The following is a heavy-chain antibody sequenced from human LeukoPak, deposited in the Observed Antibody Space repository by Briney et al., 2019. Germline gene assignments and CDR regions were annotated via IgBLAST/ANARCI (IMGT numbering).Heavy chain of an antibody. CDR1: GGSINNYY. J-gene: IGHJ4*02. Sequence: SETLSLTCRVSGGSINNYYWSWIRQPPGKGLEWIGYIAYGGSTNYKSSLKSRVTISVDTSKKQLSLKLSSVTAADTAVYYCARDRVGANGHFDYWGQGTLVTVSS. CDR2: IAYGGST. V-gene: IGHV4-59*01. D-gene: IGHD1-26*01. CDR3: ARDRVGANGHFDY.